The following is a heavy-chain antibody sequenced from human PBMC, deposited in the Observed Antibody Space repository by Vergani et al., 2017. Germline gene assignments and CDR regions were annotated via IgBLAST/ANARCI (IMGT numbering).Heavy chain of an antibody. CDR2: INTGNGNT. J-gene: IGHJ4*02. CDR1: GYTFTSYA. Sequence: QVQLVQSGADVKKPGASVKVSCKASGYTFTSYAMHWVRQAPGQRLEWMGWINTGNGNTKYSQKFQGRVTITRDTSASTAYMELSSLRSEDTAVYYCATIVYCSSTSCRRTNQWGQGTLVTVSS. CDR3: ATIVYCSSTSCRRTNQ. V-gene: IGHV1-3*04. D-gene: IGHD2-2*01.